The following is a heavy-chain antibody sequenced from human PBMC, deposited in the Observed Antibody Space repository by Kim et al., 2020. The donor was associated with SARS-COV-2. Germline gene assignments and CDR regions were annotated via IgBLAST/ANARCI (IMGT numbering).Heavy chain of an antibody. J-gene: IGHJ3*02. CDR3: ARDRMFLSGLDAFDI. D-gene: IGHD2-15*01. V-gene: IGHV4-30-2*05. Sequence: NPAPKRRVTIDVNTSQNQFSLKLSAVTAADTAVYYCARDRMFLSGLDAFDIWGQGTMVTVSS.